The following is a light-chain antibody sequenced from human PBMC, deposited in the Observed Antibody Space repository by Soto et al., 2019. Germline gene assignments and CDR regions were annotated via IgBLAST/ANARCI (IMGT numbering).Light chain of an antibody. V-gene: IGLV2-11*01. CDR2: DVS. CDR3: CSFAGTYIFVI. J-gene: IGLJ2*01. Sequence: QSVLTQPRSVSGSPGQSVTISCSGTSSDVGGYNYVSWYQQHPGKAPKLMIYDVSKRPSGVPDRFSGSKSGNTASLTISGLQTADEADYYRCSFAGTYIFVIFGGVTKLTVL. CDR1: SSDVGGYNY.